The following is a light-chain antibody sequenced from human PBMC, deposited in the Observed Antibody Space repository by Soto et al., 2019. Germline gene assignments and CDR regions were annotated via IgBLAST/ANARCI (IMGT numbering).Light chain of an antibody. CDR3: QQSYSSPLT. J-gene: IGKJ4*01. CDR1: QSISNY. V-gene: IGKV1-39*01. CDR2: AAS. Sequence: DIQMTQSPSSLSASVGDRVTITCRASQSISNYLNWYQQKPGKAPKLLIYAASSLQSGVPSRFSGSGSGTDLTLTINSLQPEDFATYYCQQSYSSPLTFGGGTKV.